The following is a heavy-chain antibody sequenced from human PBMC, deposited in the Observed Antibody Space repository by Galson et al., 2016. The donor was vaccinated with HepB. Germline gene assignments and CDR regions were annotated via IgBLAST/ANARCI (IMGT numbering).Heavy chain of an antibody. CDR2: ISGSGGST. CDR3: AKALPYSSAWYGCYFDY. CDR1: GFTFSSYA. J-gene: IGHJ4*02. D-gene: IGHD6-19*01. Sequence: SLRLSCAASGFTFSSYAMSWVRQAPGKGLEWVSVISGSGGSTYYGDSVAGRFSISRDNSKNKLFLQMNSLTVEDTAIYYCAKALPYSSAWYGCYFDYWGQGTLVTVSS. V-gene: IGHV3-23*02.